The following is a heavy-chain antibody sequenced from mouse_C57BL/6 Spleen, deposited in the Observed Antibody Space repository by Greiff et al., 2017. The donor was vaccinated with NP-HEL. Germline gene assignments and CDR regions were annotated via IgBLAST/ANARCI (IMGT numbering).Heavy chain of an antibody. V-gene: IGHV5-17*01. CDR3: ARQHYGSSGFDY. CDR1: GFTFSDYG. D-gene: IGHD1-1*01. Sequence: DVKLVESGGGLVKPGGSLKLSCAASGFTFSDYGMHWVRQAPEKGLEWVAYISSGSSTIYYADTVKGRFTISRDNAKNTLFLQMTSLRSEDTAMYYCARQHYGSSGFDYWGQGTTLTVSS. J-gene: IGHJ2*01. CDR2: ISSGSSTI.